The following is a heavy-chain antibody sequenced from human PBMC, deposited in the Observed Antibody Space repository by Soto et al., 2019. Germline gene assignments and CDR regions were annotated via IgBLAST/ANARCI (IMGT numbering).Heavy chain of an antibody. CDR1: GGSISSDF. CDR3: ARGREDFHAWSGPRWMWLAP. Sequence: QVQLQESGPGLVKPSETLSLTCTVSGGSISSDFWRWIRQPPGKGLEWIGYISISGNTDYSPSLKSRATISADTSSNQFSLKLRSVNTADTPVYFCARGREDFHAWSGPRWMWLAPWGQGTLVTVSS. V-gene: IGHV4-59*01. J-gene: IGHJ5*02. D-gene: IGHD3-3*01. CDR2: ISISGNT.